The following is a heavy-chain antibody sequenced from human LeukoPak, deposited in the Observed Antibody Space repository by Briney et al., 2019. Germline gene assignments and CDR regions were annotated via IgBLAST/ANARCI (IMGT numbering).Heavy chain of an antibody. Sequence: GGSLRLSCAASGFTVSNNYMSWVRQAPGKGLEWVSVIYSGGSTYYADSVKGRFTISRDNSKNTLYLQMNSLRAEDTAVYYCARRAATTHAFDIWGQGTMVTVSS. CDR2: IYSGGST. CDR1: GFTVSNNY. V-gene: IGHV3-66*04. CDR3: ARRAATTHAFDI. D-gene: IGHD1-14*01. J-gene: IGHJ3*02.